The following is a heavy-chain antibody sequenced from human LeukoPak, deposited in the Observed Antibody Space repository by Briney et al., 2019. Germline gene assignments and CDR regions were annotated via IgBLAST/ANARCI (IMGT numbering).Heavy chain of an antibody. CDR2: IRYDGSNK. CDR3: ERDGREVCSSTSCYVFTAEVDP. Sequence: TGGSLRLSCAASGFTFSSYGMHWVRQAPGKGLEWVAFIRYDGSNKYYADSVKGRFTISRDNSKNTLYLQMNSLRAEDTAVYYCERDGREVCSSTSCYVFTAEVDPWGQGTLVTVSS. V-gene: IGHV3-30*02. D-gene: IGHD2-2*01. CDR1: GFTFSSYG. J-gene: IGHJ5*02.